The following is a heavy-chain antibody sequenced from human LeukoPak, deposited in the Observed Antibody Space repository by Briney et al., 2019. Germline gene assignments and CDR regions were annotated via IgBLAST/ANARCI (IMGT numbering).Heavy chain of an antibody. D-gene: IGHD1-26*01. CDR1: GFTFSSHA. Sequence: PGGSLRLSCAASGFTFSSHAMHWVRQAPGKGLEWVIFISYDGNKKYYAESVKGRFTISRGNSKNTVYLQMNSLSTEDTAVYYCARDQSGTYSIDYWGQGTLVTVSS. CDR3: ARDQSGTYSIDY. CDR2: ISYDGNKK. J-gene: IGHJ4*02. V-gene: IGHV3-30-3*01.